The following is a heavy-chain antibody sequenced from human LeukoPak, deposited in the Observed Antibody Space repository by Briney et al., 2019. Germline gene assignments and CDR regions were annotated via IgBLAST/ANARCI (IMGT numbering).Heavy chain of an antibody. CDR3: AKVRVATREFDY. CDR2: ISGSGGST. CDR1: GFTFSSYA. V-gene: IGHV3-23*01. J-gene: IGHJ4*02. D-gene: IGHD5-12*01. Sequence: AGGSLRLSCAASGFTFSSYAMSWVRQVPGKGLEWVSAISGSGGSTYYADSVKGRFTISRDNSKNTLYLQMNSLRAEDTAVYYCAKVRVATREFDYWGQGTLVTVSS.